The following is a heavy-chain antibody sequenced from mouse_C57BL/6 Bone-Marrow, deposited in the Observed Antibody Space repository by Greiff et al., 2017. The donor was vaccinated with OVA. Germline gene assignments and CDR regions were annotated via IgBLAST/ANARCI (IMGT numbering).Heavy chain of an antibody. D-gene: IGHD2-14*01. CDR1: GFTFSSYG. J-gene: IGHJ2*01. CDR3: ARQWVPLDY. Sequence: EVQVVVSGGDLVKPGGSLKLSCAASGFTFSSYGMSWVRQTPDKRLEWVATISSGGSYTYYPDSVKGRFTISRDNAKNTLYLQMSSLKSEDTAMYYCARQWVPLDYWGQGTTLTVSS. V-gene: IGHV5-6*01. CDR2: ISSGGSYT.